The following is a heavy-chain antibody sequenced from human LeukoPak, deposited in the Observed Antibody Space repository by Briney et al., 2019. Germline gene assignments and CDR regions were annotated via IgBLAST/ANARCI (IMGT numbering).Heavy chain of an antibody. V-gene: IGHV5-51*01. CDR1: GYSFTSYW. CDR2: IYPGDSDT. J-gene: IGHJ4*02. Sequence: ESLKISCKASGYSFTSYWIGWVRQMPGKGLEWMGSIYPGDSDTRYSPSFQGQVTISADKSISTAYLQWSSLKASDTAMYYCARRYYYDSSGYSDYWGQGTLVTASS. D-gene: IGHD3-22*01. CDR3: ARRYYYDSSGYSDY.